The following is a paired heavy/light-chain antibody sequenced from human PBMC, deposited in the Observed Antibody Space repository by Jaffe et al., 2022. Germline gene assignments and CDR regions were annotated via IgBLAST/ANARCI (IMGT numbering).Light chain of an antibody. CDR3: QQYNSHSWT. CDR2: KAS. CDR1: QSISSW. Sequence: DIQMTQSPSTLSASVGDRVTFTCRASQSISSWLAWYQQKPGKAPKVLIYKASTLESGVPSRFSGSGSGTEFTLTISSLQPDDFATYYCQQYNSHSWTFGPGTKVEIK. V-gene: IGKV1-5*03. J-gene: IGKJ1*01.
Heavy chain of an antibody. CDR3: AKDHGVGGGSI. CDR1: GFTFSRSA. J-gene: IGHJ3*02. Sequence: QVQLVESGGGVVQPGGSLRLSCAASGFTFSRSAMHWGRQSPGKGLEWVAFIRFDGSEKLYADSVKGRFTISRDDSKNTVYLQMNSLRVEDTALYYCAKDHGVGGGSIWGQGTMVTVSS. V-gene: IGHV3-30*02. D-gene: IGHD1-26*01. CDR2: IRFDGSEK.